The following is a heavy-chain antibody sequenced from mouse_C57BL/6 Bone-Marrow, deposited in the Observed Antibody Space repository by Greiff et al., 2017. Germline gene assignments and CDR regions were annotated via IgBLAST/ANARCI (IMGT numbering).Heavy chain of an antibody. D-gene: IGHD2-4*01. V-gene: IGHV3-8*01. CDR1: GYSITSDY. CDR2: ISYSGST. Sequence: EVQLVESGPGLAKPSQSLSLTCSVTGYSITSDYWNWIRKFPGNKLEYMGYISYSGSTYYNPSLKSRISITRDTSKDQYYLQLKSVPTEDTATYYCARISDDYDGWYFDGWGTGTTVTVAS. CDR3: ARISDDYDGWYFDG. J-gene: IGHJ1*03.